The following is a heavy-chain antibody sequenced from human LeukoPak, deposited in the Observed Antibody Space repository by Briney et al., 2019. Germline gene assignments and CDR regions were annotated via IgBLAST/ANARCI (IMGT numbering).Heavy chain of an antibody. J-gene: IGHJ4*02. D-gene: IGHD3-10*01. V-gene: IGHV1-69*06. CDR1: GGTFSSYA. CDR3: ARDVIAQSNYIDY. CDR2: IIPIFGTA. Sequence: GASVKVSCKASGGTFSSYAISWVRQAPGQGLEWMGGIIPIFGTANYAQKFQGRVTITADKSTSTAYMELSSLRSEDTAVYYCARDVIAQSNYIDYWGQGTLVTVSS.